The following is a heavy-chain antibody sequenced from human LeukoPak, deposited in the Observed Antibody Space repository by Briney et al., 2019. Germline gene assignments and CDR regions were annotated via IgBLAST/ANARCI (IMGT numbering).Heavy chain of an antibody. V-gene: IGHV3-30*02. Sequence: GGSLRLSCAASGFTFSSYGMHWVRQAPGKGLEWVAFIRYDGSNKYYADSVKGRFTISRDNSKNTLYLQMNSLRAKDTAVYYCARTIFGVVTLDYWGQGTLVTVSS. CDR3: ARTIFGVVTLDY. J-gene: IGHJ4*02. D-gene: IGHD3-3*01. CDR2: IRYDGSNK. CDR1: GFTFSSYG.